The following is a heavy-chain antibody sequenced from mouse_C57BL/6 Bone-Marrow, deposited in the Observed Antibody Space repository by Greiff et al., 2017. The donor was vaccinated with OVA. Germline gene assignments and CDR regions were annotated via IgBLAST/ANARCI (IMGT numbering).Heavy chain of an antibody. V-gene: IGHV7-1*01. CDR3: ARAPYYGSSYWYFDV. Sequence: EVQVVESGGGLVQSGRSLRLSCAPSGFTFSDFYMEWVRQAPGKGLEWIAASRNKANDYTTEYSASVKGRFIVSRDTSQSILYLQMNALRAEDTAIYYCARAPYYGSSYWYFDVWGTGTTVTVSS. D-gene: IGHD1-1*01. CDR1: GFTFSDFY. J-gene: IGHJ1*03. CDR2: SRNKANDYTT.